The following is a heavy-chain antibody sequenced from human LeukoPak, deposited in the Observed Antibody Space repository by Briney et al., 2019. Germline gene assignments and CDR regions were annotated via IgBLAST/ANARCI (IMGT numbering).Heavy chain of an antibody. V-gene: IGHV4-59*01. J-gene: IGHJ4*02. CDR1: GGSISSYY. CDR2: IYYSGST. CDR3: ARSTYYYDSSGYYDYQFDY. D-gene: IGHD3-22*01. Sequence: KSSETLSLTCTVSGGSISSYYWSWIRQPPGKGLEWIGYIYYSGSTNYNPSLKSRVTISVDTSKNQFSLKLSSVTAADTAVYYCARSTYYYDSSGYYDYQFDYWGQGTLVTVSS.